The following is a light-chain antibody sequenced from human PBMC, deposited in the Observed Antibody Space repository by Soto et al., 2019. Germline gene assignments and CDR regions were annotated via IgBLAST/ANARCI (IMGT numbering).Light chain of an antibody. V-gene: IGKV3-15*01. CDR3: QQYNNWPLT. CDR1: QSVSSY. Sequence: EIVLTQSPATLSLSPGERATLSCRASQSVSSYLAWYQQKPGQAPRPLIYGASTRATDIPARFSGSGSGTEFTLTISSLQSEDFALYYCQQYNNWPLTFGGGTKVDIK. CDR2: GAS. J-gene: IGKJ4*01.